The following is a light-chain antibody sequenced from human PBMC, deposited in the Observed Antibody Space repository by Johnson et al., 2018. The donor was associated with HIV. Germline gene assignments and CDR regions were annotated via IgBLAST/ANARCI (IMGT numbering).Light chain of an antibody. CDR1: SSNIENNY. CDR2: DTD. Sequence: SVLTQPPSVSAAPGQKVTISCSGSSSNIENNYVSWYQQFPERAPKLLIYDTDKRPSGIPDRFSGSKSGTSATLGISGLQTGDEADYYCGTWDNSLSAGVFGSGTKVTVL. J-gene: IGLJ1*01. CDR3: GTWDNSLSAGV. V-gene: IGLV1-51*01.